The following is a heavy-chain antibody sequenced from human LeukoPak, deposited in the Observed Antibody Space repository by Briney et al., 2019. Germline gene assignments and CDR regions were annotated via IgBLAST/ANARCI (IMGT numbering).Heavy chain of an antibody. CDR2: INHSGST. CDR1: GGSFSGYY. D-gene: IGHD3-3*01. J-gene: IGHJ4*02. V-gene: IGHV4-34*01. Sequence: SETLSLTCAVYGGSFSGYYWSWIRQPPGKGLEWIGEINHSGSTNYNPSLKSRVTISVGTSKNQFSLKLSSVTAADTAVYYCARGHDFWSVYFDYWGQGTLVTVSS. CDR3: ARGHDFWSVYFDY.